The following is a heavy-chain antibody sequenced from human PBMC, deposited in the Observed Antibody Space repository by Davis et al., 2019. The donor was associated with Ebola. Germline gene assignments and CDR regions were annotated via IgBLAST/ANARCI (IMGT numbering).Heavy chain of an antibody. CDR1: GFTFSSYS. V-gene: IGHV3-21*01. D-gene: IGHD2-2*02. J-gene: IGHJ6*02. CDR2: ISSSSSYI. Sequence: GESLKISCAASGFTFSSYSMNWVRQAPGKGLEWVSSISSSSSYIYYADSVKGRFIISRDNAKNSMYLQMNSLRAEDTAVYYCARDLYLGSWNYYGMEVWGQGTTVTVSS. CDR3: ARDLYLGSWNYYGMEV.